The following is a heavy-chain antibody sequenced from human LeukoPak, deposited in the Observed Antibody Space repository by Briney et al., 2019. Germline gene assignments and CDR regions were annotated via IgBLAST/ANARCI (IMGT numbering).Heavy chain of an antibody. CDR1: GYSISSGYY. D-gene: IGHD2-2*01. J-gene: IGHJ6*03. V-gene: IGHV4-38-2*02. CDR3: AREVGYCSSTSCHYYYMDV. CDR2: IYHSGST. Sequence: SETLSLTGTVSGYSISSGYYWGWIRQPPGKGLEWIGSIYHSGSTYYNPSLKSRVTISVDTSKNQFSLKLSSVTAADTAVYYCAREVGYCSSTSCHYYYMDVWGKGTTVTVSS.